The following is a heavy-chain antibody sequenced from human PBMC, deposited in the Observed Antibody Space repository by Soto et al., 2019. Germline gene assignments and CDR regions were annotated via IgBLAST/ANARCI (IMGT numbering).Heavy chain of an antibody. CDR3: AKGVYTKYPVDS. Sequence: GGSLRLSCAASGFTFSDHAMTWVRQAPGKGLEYVSCISGSAGDTHYADSVRGRAAISRENYNNMVYLQINSLRGEDTAVYYCAKGVYTKYPVDSWGQGTLVTVSS. D-gene: IGHD2-2*01. V-gene: IGHV3-23*01. CDR2: ISGSAGDT. CDR1: GFTFSDHA. J-gene: IGHJ4*02.